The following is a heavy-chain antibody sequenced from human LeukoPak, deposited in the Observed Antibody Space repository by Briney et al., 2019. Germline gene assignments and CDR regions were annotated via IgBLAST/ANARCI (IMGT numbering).Heavy chain of an antibody. D-gene: IGHD3-16*02. V-gene: IGHV4-59*01. CDR2: IYYSGST. CDR1: GGSISSYY. Sequence: KPSETLSLTCTVSGGSISSYYWSWIRQPPGKGLEWAGYIYYSGSTNYNPSLKSRVTISVDTSKNQFSLKLSSVTAADTAVYYCARGWYYDYVWGSYRYPDAFDIWGQGTMVTVSS. J-gene: IGHJ3*02. CDR3: ARGWYYDYVWGSYRYPDAFDI.